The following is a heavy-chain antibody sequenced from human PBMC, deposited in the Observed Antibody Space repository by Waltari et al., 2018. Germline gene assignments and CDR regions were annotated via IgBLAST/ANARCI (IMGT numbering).Heavy chain of an antibody. D-gene: IGHD2-21*02. Sequence: EVQLVESGGGVIQPGGSLSLSCAASGFIVSTNYMSWVRQAPGKGLGWVSVIYNDGTKLYADSVKGRFTVSRDNSKNMVHLQMDSLRAEDTAVYYCATDGDGDCSLCLAQWGQGTLVTVSS. J-gene: IGHJ4*02. V-gene: IGHV3-53*01. CDR3: ATDGDGDCSLCLAQ. CDR2: IYNDGTK. CDR1: GFIVSTNY.